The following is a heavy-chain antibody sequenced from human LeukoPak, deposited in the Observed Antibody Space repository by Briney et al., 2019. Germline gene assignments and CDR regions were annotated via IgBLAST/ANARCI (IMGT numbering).Heavy chain of an antibody. CDR1: GFTFSSYA. CDR2: ISYDGSNK. D-gene: IGHD2-2*01. V-gene: IGHV3-30-3*01. J-gene: IGHJ4*02. CDR3: ARDHFSSQLLGAEDY. Sequence: GGSLRLSCAASGFTFSSYAMHWVRQAPGKGLEWVAVISYDGSNKYYADSVKGRFTISRDNSKNTLYLQMNSLRAEDTAVYYCARDHFSSQLLGAEDYWGQEPLVTVP.